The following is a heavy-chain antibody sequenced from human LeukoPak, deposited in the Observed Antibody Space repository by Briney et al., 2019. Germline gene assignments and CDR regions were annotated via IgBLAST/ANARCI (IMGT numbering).Heavy chain of an antibody. CDR2: ISGSGGST. J-gene: IGHJ4*02. V-gene: IGHV3-23*01. Sequence: PGGSLRLSCAASGFTFSSYAMSWVHQAPGKGLEWVSAISGSGGSTYYADSVKGRFTISRDNSKNTLYLQMNSLRAEDTAVYYCAKDTGALYDLWSGYYPFDYWGQGTLVTVSS. CDR3: AKDTGALYDLWSGYYPFDY. CDR1: GFTFSSYA. D-gene: IGHD3-3*01.